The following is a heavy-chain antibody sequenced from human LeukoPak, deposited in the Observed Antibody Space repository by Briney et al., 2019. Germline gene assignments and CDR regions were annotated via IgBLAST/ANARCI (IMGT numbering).Heavy chain of an antibody. J-gene: IGHJ3*02. V-gene: IGHV4-59*01. CDR2: IYYGGST. D-gene: IGHD3-22*01. CDR3: ARDLGYYDSSGYFGTDAFDI. Sequence: PSETLSLTCTVSGGSISSYYWSWIRQPPGKGLEGIGYIYYGGSTNYNPSLKSRVTISVDTSKNQFSLKLSSVTAADTAVYYCARDLGYYDSSGYFGTDAFDIWGQGTMVTVSS. CDR1: GGSISSYY.